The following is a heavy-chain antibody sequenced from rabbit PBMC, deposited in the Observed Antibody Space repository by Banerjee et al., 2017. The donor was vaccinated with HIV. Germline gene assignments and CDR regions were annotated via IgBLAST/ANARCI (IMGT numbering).Heavy chain of an antibody. V-gene: IGHV1S7*01. J-gene: IGHJ3*01. CDR2: IYPGFGVT. CDR1: GLDFNNYS. Sequence: QELVESGGGLVQAGGSLTLSCKASGLDFNNYSIGWVRQAPGKGLEWIAYIYPGFGVTNYADSVEGRFTISSDNAQNTVFLQMTSLTAADTATYFCARDPYAGYAGYGYGYGMDLWGQGTLVTVS. D-gene: IGHD6-1*01. CDR3: ARDPYAGYAGYGYGYGMDL.